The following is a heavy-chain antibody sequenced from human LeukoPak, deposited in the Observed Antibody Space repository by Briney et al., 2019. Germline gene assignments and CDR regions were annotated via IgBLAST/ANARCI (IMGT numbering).Heavy chain of an antibody. Sequence: PGGSLRLSCAASGFTFSSYWMSWVRQAPGKELEWVANIKQDGSEKYYVDSVKGRFTISRDNAKNSLYLQMNSLRAEDTAVYYCASIPPYYYYMDVWGKGTTVTVSS. CDR1: GFTFSSYW. CDR3: ASIPPYYYYMDV. J-gene: IGHJ6*03. CDR2: IKQDGSEK. V-gene: IGHV3-7*01.